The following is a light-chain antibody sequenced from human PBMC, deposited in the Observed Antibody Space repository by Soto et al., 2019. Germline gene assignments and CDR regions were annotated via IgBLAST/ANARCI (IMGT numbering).Light chain of an antibody. V-gene: IGLV2-14*01. CDR2: EVS. CDR1: SSDVGGYKF. CDR3: GSYTGSIYV. Sequence: QSVLTQPASVSGSPGQSITISCTGTSSDVGGYKFVSWYQQHPGTASKLMIYEVSNRPSGVSSRFSGSKSGNTASLTISGLQAEDEADYFCGSYTGSIYVFGNGTKLTVL. J-gene: IGLJ1*01.